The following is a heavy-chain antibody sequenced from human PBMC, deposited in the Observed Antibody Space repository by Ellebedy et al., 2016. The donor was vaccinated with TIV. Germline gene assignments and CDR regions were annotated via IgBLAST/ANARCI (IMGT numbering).Heavy chain of an antibody. V-gene: IGHV4-59*08. CDR2: IYYSGST. J-gene: IGHJ5*02. D-gene: IGHD1-1*01. Sequence: MPSETLSLTCTVSGGSISSYYWSRIRQPPGKGLEWIGYIYYSGSTNYNPSLKSRVTISVDTSKNQFSLKLTSVTAADTAVYYCARGSSTTGTTVAWGQGTLVTVSS. CDR1: GGSISSYY. CDR3: ARGSSTTGTTVA.